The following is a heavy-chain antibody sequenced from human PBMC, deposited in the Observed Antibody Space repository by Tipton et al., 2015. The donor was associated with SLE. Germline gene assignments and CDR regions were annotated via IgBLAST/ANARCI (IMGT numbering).Heavy chain of an antibody. D-gene: IGHD1-7*01. CDR2: IYYSGST. V-gene: IGHV4-59*12. CDR3: ARDPGNFFDAFDI. CDR1: GGSISSYY. Sequence: TLSLTCTVSGGSISSYYWNWIRQPPGKGLEWIGYIYYSGSTNYNPSLKSRVTISVDTSKNQFSLKLSSVTAADTAVYYCARDPGNFFDAFDIWGQGTMVTVSS. J-gene: IGHJ3*02.